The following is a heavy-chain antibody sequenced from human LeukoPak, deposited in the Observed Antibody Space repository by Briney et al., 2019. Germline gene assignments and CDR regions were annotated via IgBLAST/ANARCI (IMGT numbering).Heavy chain of an antibody. V-gene: IGHV3-11*04. J-gene: IGHJ4*02. CDR3: ARDKASFGWYYFDS. D-gene: IGHD6-19*01. CDR2: ISNTGDTK. Sequence: GGSLRLSCAASGFIFNDFYMSWIRQAPGKGLEWISYISNTGDTKYYADSVKGRFTISRDNAKNSLFLQMNSLRAEDTAVYFCARDKASFGWYYFDSWGQGTLVTVSS. CDR1: GFIFNDFY.